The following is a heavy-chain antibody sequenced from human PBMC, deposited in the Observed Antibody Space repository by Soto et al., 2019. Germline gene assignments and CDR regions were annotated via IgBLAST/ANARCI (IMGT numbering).Heavy chain of an antibody. CDR3: ARVDTSMVNYFDH. CDR1: GASISSGSYF. Sequence: QVQLQESGPGLVKPSQTLSVTCTVSGASISSGSYFWSWIRQHPEKGLEWIGYTHYSGSTFYNPSPKSRLTISADTSKNQVSLTLKSVTAADTAVYFCARVDTSMVNYFDHWGQGILVAVSS. CDR2: THYSGST. J-gene: IGHJ4*02. V-gene: IGHV4-31*03. D-gene: IGHD5-18*01.